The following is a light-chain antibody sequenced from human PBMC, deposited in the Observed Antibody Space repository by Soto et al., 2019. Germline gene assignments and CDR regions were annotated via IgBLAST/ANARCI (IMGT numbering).Light chain of an antibody. CDR2: DVS. V-gene: IGLV2-14*03. CDR1: SSDVGGYNN. CDR3: SSYTSSSTLYV. Sequence: QSVLTQPASVSGSPGQSITISCTGTSSDVGGYNNVSWYQHHPGKAPKLMIYDVSSRPSGVSNRFSGSKSGNTASLTISGLQAEDEADYYCSSYTSSSTLYVFGTGTKLTVL. J-gene: IGLJ1*01.